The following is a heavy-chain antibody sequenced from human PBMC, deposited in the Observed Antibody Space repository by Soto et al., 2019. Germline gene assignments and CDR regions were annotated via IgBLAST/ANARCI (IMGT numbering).Heavy chain of an antibody. D-gene: IGHD2-21*02. CDR1: GASISNGGYF. CDR3: ARGDRYVTSAFDS. J-gene: IGHJ3*01. V-gene: IGHV4-31*01. CDR2: IYFTGNA. Sequence: QVRLQESGPGLVKPSQTLSLTCTVSGASISNGGYFWTWLRHHPGEGLDWIGYIYFTGNAHYNPSLKIHTTISVVTSKAQSSLSLYSVTSADTAVYFCARGDRYVTSAFDSWGQGTMVTVSS.